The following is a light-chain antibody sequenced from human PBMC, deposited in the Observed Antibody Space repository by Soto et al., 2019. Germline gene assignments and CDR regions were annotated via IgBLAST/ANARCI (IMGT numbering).Light chain of an antibody. CDR1: QSVTSN. V-gene: IGKV3-15*01. CDR2: GAS. CDR3: QQYNNWPPT. J-gene: IGKJ5*01. Sequence: EIVMTQSPATLSVSTGERATLSCRASQSVTSNLAWYQQKPGQAPRLHIYGASTRATGIPARFSGSGSGTEFTLTISSLQSEDFAVYYCQQYNNWPPTFGQGTRLEIK.